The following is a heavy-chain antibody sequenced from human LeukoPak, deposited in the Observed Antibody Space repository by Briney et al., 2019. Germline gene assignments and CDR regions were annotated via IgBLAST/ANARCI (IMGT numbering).Heavy chain of an antibody. CDR2: ISSSSSYI. D-gene: IGHD1-26*01. Sequence: GGSLRLSCAASGLTFSSYSMNWVRQSPGKGLEWVSSISSSSSYIYYADSVRGRFTISRDNAKNSLYLQMNSLRAEDTAVYYCARGPTYSQAFDYWGQGTLVTVSS. J-gene: IGHJ4*02. CDR1: GLTFSSYS. CDR3: ARGPTYSQAFDY. V-gene: IGHV3-21*01.